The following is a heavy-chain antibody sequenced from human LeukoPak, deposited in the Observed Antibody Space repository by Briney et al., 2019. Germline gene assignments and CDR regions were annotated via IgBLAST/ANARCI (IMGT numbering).Heavy chain of an antibody. D-gene: IGHD3-10*01. Sequence: GAPVKVSCKASGYTFTSYDINWVRQATGQGLEWMGWMNPNSGNTGYAQKFQGRVTMTRNTSISTAYMELSSLRSEDTAVYYCARGRYYYGSGSLNWFDPWGQGTLVTVSS. CDR1: GYTFTSYD. J-gene: IGHJ5*02. CDR2: MNPNSGNT. V-gene: IGHV1-8*01. CDR3: ARGRYYYGSGSLNWFDP.